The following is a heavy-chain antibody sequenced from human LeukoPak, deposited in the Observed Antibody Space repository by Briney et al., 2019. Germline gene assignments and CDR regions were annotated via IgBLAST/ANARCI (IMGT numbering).Heavy chain of an antibody. CDR3: ARGRGIAAAGSSFDY. D-gene: IGHD6-13*01. CDR2: ISAYNGNT. V-gene: IGHV1-18*04. CDR1: GYTFTSYG. J-gene: IGHJ4*02. Sequence: ASVKVSCKASGYTFTSYGISWVRQAPGPGLERMGWISAYNGNTNYAQKLQGRVTMTTDTSTSTAYMELRSLRSDDTAVYYCARGRGIAAAGSSFDYWGQGTLVTVSS.